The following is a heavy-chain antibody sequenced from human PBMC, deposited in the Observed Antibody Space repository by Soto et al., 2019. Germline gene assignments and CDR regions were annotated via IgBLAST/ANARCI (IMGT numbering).Heavy chain of an antibody. V-gene: IGHV1-69*13. CDR1: GGTFSSYA. Sequence: SVKVSCKASGGTFSSYAISWVRRAPGQGLEWMGGIIPIFGTANYAQKFQGRVTITADESTSTAYMELSSLRSEDTAVYYCARVTVAGDPGYYGMDVWGQGTTVTVS. CDR3: ARVTVAGDPGYYGMDV. J-gene: IGHJ6*02. CDR2: IIPIFGTA. D-gene: IGHD6-19*01.